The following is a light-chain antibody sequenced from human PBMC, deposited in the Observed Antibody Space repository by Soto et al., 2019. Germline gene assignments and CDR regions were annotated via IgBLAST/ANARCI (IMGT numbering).Light chain of an antibody. Sequence: QMTQSPSSVSASVGDRVTITCRASQSIGAWLAWYQQKPGKAPKLLIYAASSLQTGVSSRFSGSGSGTDFTLTISSLQPEDFATYYCQKANTFPPWTFGQGTKVEIK. CDR1: QSIGAW. V-gene: IGKV1-12*01. CDR3: QKANTFPPWT. J-gene: IGKJ1*01. CDR2: AAS.